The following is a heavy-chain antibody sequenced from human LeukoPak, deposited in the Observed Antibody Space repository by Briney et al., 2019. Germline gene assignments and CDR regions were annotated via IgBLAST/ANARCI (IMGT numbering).Heavy chain of an antibody. J-gene: IGHJ4*02. V-gene: IGHV3-30*02. D-gene: IGHD6-19*01. CDR1: GFTFSSYG. CDR3: AKEGTSSGWYLFADY. Sequence: GGSLRLSCAASGFTFSSYGMHWVRQAPGKGLEWVAFIRYDGSNKYYADSVKGRFTISRDNSKNTLYLQMNSLRAEDTAVYYCAKEGTSSGWYLFADYWGQGTRVTVSS. CDR2: IRYDGSNK.